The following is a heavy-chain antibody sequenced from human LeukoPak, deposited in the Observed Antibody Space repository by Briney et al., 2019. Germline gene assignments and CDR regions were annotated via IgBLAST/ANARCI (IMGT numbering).Heavy chain of an antibody. CDR1: SGVKSSGADL. D-gene: IGHD3-22*01. CDR2: IYYSGTT. V-gene: IGHV4-31*03. CDR3: ARWEGYYRFFFDS. Sequence: SPTLSLPCSFSSGVKSSGADLGGRLRKQPGKGLEWIAYIYYSGTTYYNPSLKSRITISVDTSKNEFSLKLSSLTAADTAVYYCARWEGYYRFFFDSWGQGTLVTVSS. J-gene: IGHJ4*02.